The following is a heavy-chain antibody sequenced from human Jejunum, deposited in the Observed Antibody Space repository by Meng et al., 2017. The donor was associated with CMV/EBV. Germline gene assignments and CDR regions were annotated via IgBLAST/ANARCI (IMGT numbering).Heavy chain of an antibody. V-gene: IGHV4-34*01. CDR2: VTPSGTA. D-gene: IGHD1-14*01. CDR3: AGAPPVAAPGSYFDS. CDR1: TASVSDNY. J-gene: IGHJ4*02. Sequence: YTASVSDNYWGWIRQSPGKELEWIGEVTPSGTATYNPSLESRVTISRDTSKNQFSLRLTSVTVEDTAVYYCAGAPPVAAPGSYFDSWGQGAQVTVSS.